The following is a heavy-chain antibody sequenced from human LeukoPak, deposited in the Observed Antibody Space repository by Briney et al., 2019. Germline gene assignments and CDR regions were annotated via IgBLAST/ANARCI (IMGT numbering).Heavy chain of an antibody. CDR3: AKAIGQEIPAASRWYDP. J-gene: IGHJ5*02. D-gene: IGHD2-2*01. V-gene: IGHV3-23*01. CDR1: GFTFSNYA. CDR2: VSGGGTNT. Sequence: GGSLRLSCAASGFTFSNYAMAWVRQAPGKGLEWVSTVSGGGTNTYHADCVESRFTITRDYYRNVLYLQMNSLRVEDTAVYYCAKAIGQEIPAASRWYDPWGQGTLVTVSS.